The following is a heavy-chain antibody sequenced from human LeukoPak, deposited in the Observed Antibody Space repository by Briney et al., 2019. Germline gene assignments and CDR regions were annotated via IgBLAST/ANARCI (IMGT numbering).Heavy chain of an antibody. CDR2: IYTGGTT. J-gene: IGHJ4*02. Sequence: PGGSLRLSCAASGFTVSSNSMSWVRQAPGKGLVWVSVIYTGGTTYYADSVKGRFTISRDNSKSTLYLQMNSLRAEDTAVYYCAKFYDISTGYFDCWGQGTLVTVSS. D-gene: IGHD3-9*01. V-gene: IGHV3-66*01. CDR3: AKFYDISTGYFDC. CDR1: GFTVSSNS.